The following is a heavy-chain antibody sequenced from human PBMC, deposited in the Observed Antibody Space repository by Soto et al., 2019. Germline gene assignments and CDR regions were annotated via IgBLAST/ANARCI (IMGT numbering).Heavy chain of an antibody. CDR3: AKATLRVVHPLVFDY. D-gene: IGHD3-3*01. CDR2: INSDGSST. CDR1: GSTFSNDW. V-gene: IGHV3-74*01. Sequence: PGGSLRLSCAVSGSTFSNDWMHWVRQAPGKGLVWVSHINSDGSSTNYADFVKGRFTIARDNAKNTLYLQMNSLRAEDTAIYYCAKATLRVVHPLVFDYWGQGSLVTVSS. J-gene: IGHJ4*02.